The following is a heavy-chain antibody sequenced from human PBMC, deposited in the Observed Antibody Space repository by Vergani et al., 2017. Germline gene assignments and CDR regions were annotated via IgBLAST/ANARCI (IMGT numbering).Heavy chain of an antibody. J-gene: IGHJ4*02. CDR3: AHTQEGYGDWYFDD. CDR2: IYWNDDK. V-gene: IGHV2-5*01. CDR1: GFSLSTSGVG. D-gene: IGHD4-17*01. Sequence: QITLKESGPTLVKPTQTLTLTCTFSGFSLSTSGVGVGWIRQPPGTALAWLALIYWNDDKRYSPSLKSRLTITKDPSKNQVVVTMTNMDPVDTATYYCAHTQEGYGDWYFDDWGQGTLVTVSS.